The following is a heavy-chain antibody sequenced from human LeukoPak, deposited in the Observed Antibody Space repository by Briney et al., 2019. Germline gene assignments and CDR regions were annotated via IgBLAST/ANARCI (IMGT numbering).Heavy chain of an antibody. Sequence: SVKVSCKASGGTFSSYAISWVRQAPGQGLEWMGRIIPILGIANYAQKFQGGVTITADKSTSTAYMELSSLRSEDTAVYYCARDRVTIFGVVITGLGAFDIWGQGTMVTVSS. CDR1: GGTFSSYA. D-gene: IGHD3-3*01. J-gene: IGHJ3*02. CDR3: ARDRVTIFGVVITGLGAFDI. CDR2: IIPILGIA. V-gene: IGHV1-69*04.